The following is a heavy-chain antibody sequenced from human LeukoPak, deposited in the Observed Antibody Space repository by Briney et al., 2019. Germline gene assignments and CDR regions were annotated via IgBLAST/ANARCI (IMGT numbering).Heavy chain of an antibody. J-gene: IGHJ4*02. CDR1: GFTFSSYS. CDR2: ISSSSSTI. V-gene: IGHV3-48*04. CDR3: ARDHRPSSSSWSPDFDY. Sequence: GWSLRLSCAASGFTFSSYSMNWVRQAPGKGLEWVSYISSSSSTIYYADSVKGRFTISRDNAKNSLYLQMNSLRAEDTAVYYCARDHRPSSSSWSPDFDYWGQGTLVTVSS. D-gene: IGHD6-6*01.